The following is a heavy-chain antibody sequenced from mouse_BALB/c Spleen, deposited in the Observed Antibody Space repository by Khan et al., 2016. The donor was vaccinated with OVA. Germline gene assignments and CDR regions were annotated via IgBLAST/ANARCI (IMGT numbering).Heavy chain of an antibody. V-gene: IGHV3-2*02. CDR1: GYSITSDYA. CDR3: ARDGSRHNYAMDY. Sequence: VQLKQSGPGLVKPSQSLSLTCTVTGYSITSDYAWNWIRQFPGNKLEWMGYISYSSSTNYNPSLKSRISITRDTSKNQFFLQLNSVTTEDTATYYCARDGSRHNYAMDYWGQGTSVTVSS. CDR2: ISYSSST. J-gene: IGHJ4*01. D-gene: IGHD2-3*01.